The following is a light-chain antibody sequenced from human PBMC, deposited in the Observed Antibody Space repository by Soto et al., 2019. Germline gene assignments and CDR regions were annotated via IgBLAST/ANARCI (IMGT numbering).Light chain of an antibody. V-gene: IGLV1-51*01. Sequence: QSVLTQPPSVSAAPGQKVTVSCSGSNSNIGNNYVSWYQQLPGTAPKLFIYDNNKRPSGIPDRFSGSKSGTSATLGITGLQTGDEADYYRGTWDSSLSAVVFGGGTKLTVL. CDR3: GTWDSSLSAVV. CDR1: NSNIGNNY. J-gene: IGLJ2*01. CDR2: DNN.